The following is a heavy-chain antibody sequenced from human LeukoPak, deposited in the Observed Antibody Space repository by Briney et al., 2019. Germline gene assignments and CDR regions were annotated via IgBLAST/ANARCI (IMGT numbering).Heavy chain of an antibody. CDR1: GGTFSSYS. Sequence: ASVKVSCKASGGTFSSYSISWVRQAPGQGLEWMGGIIPIFDTADYAQKFQGRVTITADESTSTAYVELSSLRSEDTAVFYCARISLGAIWGYYYGMDVWGQGTTVTVSS. CDR2: IIPIFDTA. J-gene: IGHJ6*02. CDR3: ARISLGAIWGYYYGMDV. V-gene: IGHV1-69*13. D-gene: IGHD1-26*01.